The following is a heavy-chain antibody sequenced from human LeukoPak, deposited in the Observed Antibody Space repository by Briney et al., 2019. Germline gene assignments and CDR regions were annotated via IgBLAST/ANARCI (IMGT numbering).Heavy chain of an antibody. CDR2: TNWDGAST. Sequence: GGSLRLSCAASGFRFDDYGMSWVRHVPGKGLEWVSGTNWDGASTGYADSVKGRFTISRDNAKNSLYLQMNSLRAEDTAVYYCVRHSQAYYDSSGYLTGDAFDIWGQGTMVTVSS. D-gene: IGHD3-22*01. V-gene: IGHV3-20*04. CDR1: GFRFDDYG. CDR3: VRHSQAYYDSSGYLTGDAFDI. J-gene: IGHJ3*02.